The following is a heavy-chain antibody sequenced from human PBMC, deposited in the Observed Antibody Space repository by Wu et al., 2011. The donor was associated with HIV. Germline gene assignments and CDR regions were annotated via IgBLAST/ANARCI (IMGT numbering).Heavy chain of an antibody. Sequence: QVQLVQSGAEVKKPGASVKVSCKASGYTFTSYDINWVRQATGQGLEWMGWMNPNSGNTGYAQKFQGRVTMTRNTSISTAYMELSSLRSEDTAVYYCARVPSWPAAIDFYYMDVWGKGDHGHRLL. CDR1: GYTFTSYD. CDR3: ARVPSWPAAIDFYYMDV. CDR2: MNPNSGNT. D-gene: IGHD2-2*01. V-gene: IGHV1-8*02. J-gene: IGHJ6*03.